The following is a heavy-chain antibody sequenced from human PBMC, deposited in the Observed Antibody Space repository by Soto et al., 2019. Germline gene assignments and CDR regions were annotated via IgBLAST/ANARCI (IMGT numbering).Heavy chain of an antibody. CDR1: GYTFTSYP. CDR2: INAANCDT. J-gene: IGHJ4*02. CDR3: ARKDYYGAGIYYFDH. D-gene: IGHD3-10*01. Sequence: QVQLVQSGADLREPGASVKVSCKASGYTFTSYPVHWVRQAPGQRLQWMGWINAANCDTGYSQKFQGRVTFTRDTSASTLYMELSSLTSEDTAVYYCARKDYYGAGIYYFDHWGQGTLVTVSS. V-gene: IGHV1-3*01.